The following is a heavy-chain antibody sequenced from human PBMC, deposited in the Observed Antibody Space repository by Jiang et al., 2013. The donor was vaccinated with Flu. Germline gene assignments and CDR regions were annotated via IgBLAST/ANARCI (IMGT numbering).Heavy chain of an antibody. CDR2: IKQDGSEK. Sequence: VQLVESGGGLVQPGGSLRLSCAASGFTFSSYWMSWVRQAPGKGLEWVANIKQDGSEKYYVDSVKGRFTISRDNAKNSLYLQMNSLRAEDTAVYYCARVFRSVVRGLFDYWGQGTLVTVSS. CDR3: ARVFRSVVRGLFDY. D-gene: IGHD3-10*01. J-gene: IGHJ4*02. CDR1: GFTFSSYW. V-gene: IGHV3-7*03.